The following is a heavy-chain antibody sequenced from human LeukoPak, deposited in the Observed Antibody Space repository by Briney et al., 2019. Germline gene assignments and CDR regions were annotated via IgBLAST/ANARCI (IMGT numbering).Heavy chain of an antibody. CDR1: GFTFSSYE. D-gene: IGHD6-19*01. CDR3: ARYATLVGYSSGWYGLGYYYYGMDV. CDR2: ISSSGSTI. Sequence: PGGSLRLSCAASGFTFSSYEMNWVRQAPGKGLEWVSYISSSGSTIYYADSVKGRFTISRDNAKNSLYLQMNSLRAEDTAVYYCARYATLVGYSSGWYGLGYYYYGMDVWGQGTTVTVSS. J-gene: IGHJ6*02. V-gene: IGHV3-48*03.